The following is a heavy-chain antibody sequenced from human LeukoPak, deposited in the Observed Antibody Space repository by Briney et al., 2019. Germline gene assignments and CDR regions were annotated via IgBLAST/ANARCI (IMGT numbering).Heavy chain of an antibody. V-gene: IGHV3-30-3*02. D-gene: IGHD2-2*01. CDR3: AKRPGGPPGGYYFDY. CDR1: RFTFSNYA. J-gene: IGHJ4*02. Sequence: PGRSLRLSCAASRFTFSNYAMHWVRQAPGKGLEWVAVISYDGSNKYYADSVKGRFTISRDNSKNTLYLQMNSLRAEDTAVYYCAKRPGGPPGGYYFDYWGQGTLVTVSS. CDR2: ISYDGSNK.